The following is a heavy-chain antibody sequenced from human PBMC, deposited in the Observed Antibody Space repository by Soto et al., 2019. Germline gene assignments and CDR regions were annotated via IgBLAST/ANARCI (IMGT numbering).Heavy chain of an antibody. V-gene: IGHV1-69*01. Sequence: QVQLVQSGAEVKKPGSSVKVSCKASGGTFSRFAFSWVRQAPGQGLEWMGAIIPIFGAANYAQKFQGRATITADESTSTAYMELSGLRSEDTAVYYCAASTFLSGVSGYFHLDFWGQGTLVTVSS. J-gene: IGHJ4*02. CDR2: IIPIFGAA. CDR1: GGTFSRFA. CDR3: AASTFLSGVSGYFHLDF. D-gene: IGHD3-3*01.